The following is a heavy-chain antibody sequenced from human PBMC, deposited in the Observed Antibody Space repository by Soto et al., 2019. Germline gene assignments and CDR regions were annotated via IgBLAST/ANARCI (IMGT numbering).Heavy chain of an antibody. V-gene: IGHV3-23*01. J-gene: IGHJ3*02. Sequence: PGGSLRLSCAASGFTCSSYDMSWVRRAPGKGLEWVSTILVGGSTHYPDSVKGRFTISRDTSKNMVFLQMNSLTAGDTAVYYCAKATATGGGAFDICGQGTMVTVSS. CDR2: ILVGGST. CDR3: AKATATGGGAFDI. CDR1: GFTCSSYD. D-gene: IGHD2-8*02.